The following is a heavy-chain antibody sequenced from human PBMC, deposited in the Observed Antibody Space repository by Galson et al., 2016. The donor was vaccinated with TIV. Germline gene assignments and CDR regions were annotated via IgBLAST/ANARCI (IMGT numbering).Heavy chain of an antibody. CDR2: IDPSDSYT. J-gene: IGHJ5*02. V-gene: IGHV5-10-1*01. Sequence: SGAEVKKPGESLRISCKGSGYSFTRYWINWVRQMPGKGLEWIGRIDPSDSYTNYSPSFQGHVTISVDKSVDTAYLQWSSLKASDTAIYYCARGVSSGSAWLDPWGQGDLVTVST. CDR1: GYSFTRYW. D-gene: IGHD3-10*01. CDR3: ARGVSSGSAWLDP.